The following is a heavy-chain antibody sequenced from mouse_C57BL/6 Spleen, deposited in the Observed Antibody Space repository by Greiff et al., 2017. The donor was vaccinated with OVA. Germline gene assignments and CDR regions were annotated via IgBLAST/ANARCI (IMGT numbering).Heavy chain of an antibody. V-gene: IGHV1-72*01. CDR3: ASDDGYAMDY. Sequence: QVQLKQPGAELVKPGASVKLSCKASGYTFTSYWMHWVKQRPGRGLEWIGRIDPNSGGTKYNEKFKSKATLTVDIPSSTAYMQLSSLTSEDSAVYYCASDDGYAMDYWGQGTSVTVSS. J-gene: IGHJ4*01. CDR2: IDPNSGGT. CDR1: GYTFTSYW. D-gene: IGHD2-12*01.